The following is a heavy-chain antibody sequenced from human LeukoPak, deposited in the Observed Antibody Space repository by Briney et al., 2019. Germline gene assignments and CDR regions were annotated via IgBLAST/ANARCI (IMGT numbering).Heavy chain of an antibody. CDR1: GGSFSAYH. CDR3: ARGNLVVVAAAERAYYYMDV. CDR2: VTHSGST. J-gene: IGHJ6*03. V-gene: IGHV4-34*01. D-gene: IGHD2-2*01. Sequence: SETLSLTCAVYGGSFSAYHWCWIRQPPGKGLEWIGEVTHSGSTNYNPSLKSRVTISLDTSKNQFSLTLSSVTAADTAVYYCARGNLVVVAAAERAYYYMDVWGKGTTVTVSS.